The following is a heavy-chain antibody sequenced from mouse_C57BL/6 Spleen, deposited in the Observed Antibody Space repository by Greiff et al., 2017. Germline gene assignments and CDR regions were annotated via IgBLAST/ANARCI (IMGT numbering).Heavy chain of an antibody. V-gene: IGHV5-4*01. CDR1: GFTFSSYA. J-gene: IGHJ2*01. D-gene: IGHD2-1*01. CDR2: ISDGGSYT. Sequence: DVKLVESGGGLVKPGGSLKLSCAASGFTFSSYAMSWVRQTPEKRLEWVATISDGGSYTYYPDNVKGRFTISRDNAKNNLYLQMSHLKSEDTAMYYCARDPHYYGNDYWGQGTTLTVSS. CDR3: ARDPHYYGNDY.